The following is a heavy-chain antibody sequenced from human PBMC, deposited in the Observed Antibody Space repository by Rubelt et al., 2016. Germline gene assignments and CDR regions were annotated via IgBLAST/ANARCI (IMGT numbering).Heavy chain of an antibody. Sequence: EVQLVQSGAEVKKPGESLKISCKGSGYSFTSYWIGWVRQMPGKGLEWMGIIYPGDSDTRYSPSFQGQATSSADKSISTAYLQWSSLKASDTAMYYCASLSSSSHDAFDIWGQGTMVTVSS. CDR2: IYPGDSDT. J-gene: IGHJ3*02. D-gene: IGHD6-6*01. CDR3: ASLSSSSHDAFDI. V-gene: IGHV5-51*01. CDR1: GYSFTSYW.